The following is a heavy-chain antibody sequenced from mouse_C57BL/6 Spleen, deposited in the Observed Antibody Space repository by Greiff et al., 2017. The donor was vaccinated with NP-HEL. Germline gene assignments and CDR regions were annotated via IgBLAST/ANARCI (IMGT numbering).Heavy chain of an antibody. D-gene: IGHD3-1*01. J-gene: IGHJ4*01. CDR1: GYTFTSYG. V-gene: IGHV1-81*01. Sequence: QVQLQQSGAELARPGASVKLSCKASGYTFTSYGISWVKQRTGQGLEWIGEIYPRSGNTYYNEKFKGKATLTADKSSSTAYMELSSLTSADSAVYFCARERSGCGAMDYWGQGTSVTVSA. CDR2: IYPRSGNT. CDR3: ARERSGCGAMDY.